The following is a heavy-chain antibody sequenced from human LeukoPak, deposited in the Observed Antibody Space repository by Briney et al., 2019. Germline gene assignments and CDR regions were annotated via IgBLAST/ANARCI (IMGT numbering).Heavy chain of an antibody. V-gene: IGHV3-30*03. Sequence: GGSLRLSCAASGFTFSTYGMHWVRQAPGKGLEWVAVISFDGSNKYYADSVKGRFTVSRDNSKNTLYLQMNSLRSEDTAVYYCARERWEDSGYDDYYYYGMDVWGQGTTVTVSS. CDR3: ARERWEDSGYDDYYYYGMDV. D-gene: IGHD5-12*01. CDR1: GFTFSTYG. J-gene: IGHJ6*02. CDR2: ISFDGSNK.